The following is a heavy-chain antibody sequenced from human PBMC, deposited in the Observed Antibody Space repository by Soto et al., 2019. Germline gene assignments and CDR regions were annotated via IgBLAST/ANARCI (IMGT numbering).Heavy chain of an antibody. Sequence: QVQLQESGPGLVKPSQTLSLTCTVSGGSISSGDYYWSWIRQHPGKGLEWIGYIYYSGSTYYNPSLNDRSTMSEDTSKNQSSLKLNSVTAADPAVYYCAREGLAYCGGDCYSTGGEGYFDLWGRGTLVTVSS. CDR3: AREGLAYCGGDCYSTGGEGYFDL. CDR2: IYYSGST. V-gene: IGHV4-31*03. D-gene: IGHD2-21*02. J-gene: IGHJ2*01. CDR1: GGSISSGDYY.